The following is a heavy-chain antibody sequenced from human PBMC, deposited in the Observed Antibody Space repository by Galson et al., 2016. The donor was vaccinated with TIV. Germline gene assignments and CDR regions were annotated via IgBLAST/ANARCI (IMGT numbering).Heavy chain of an antibody. Sequence: CAISGDSVSSNSAAWNWLRQSPSRGLEWLGRTFYRSKWYNDYAPSVKSRITINPDTSKNQFSLKLNSLTAADTAVYYCARAHSYGWDNGDDAFDIWGPGAMVTVSS. V-gene: IGHV6-1*01. J-gene: IGHJ3*02. D-gene: IGHD6-19*01. CDR2: TFYRSKWYN. CDR3: ARAHSYGWDNGDDAFDI. CDR1: GDSVSSNSAA.